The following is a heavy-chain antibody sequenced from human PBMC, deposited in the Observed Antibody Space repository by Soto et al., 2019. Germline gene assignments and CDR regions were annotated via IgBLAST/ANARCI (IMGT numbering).Heavy chain of an antibody. CDR2: ISDSGDTT. J-gene: IGHJ4*02. V-gene: IGHV3-23*01. CDR1: GFTFSTYV. CDR3: AKVPAPYRYYFDY. D-gene: IGHD3-16*02. Sequence: GGSLRLSCATPGFTFSTYVMAWVRQAPGKGLEWVSMISDSGDTTYYADSVKGRFTISRDNSKNTVFLQMTSLTAEDTGIYFCAKVPAPYRYYFDYWGQGTLVTVSS.